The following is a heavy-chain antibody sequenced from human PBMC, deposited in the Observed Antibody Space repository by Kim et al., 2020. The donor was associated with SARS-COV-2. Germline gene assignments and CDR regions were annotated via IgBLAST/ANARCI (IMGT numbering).Heavy chain of an antibody. CDR1: GGSFSGYY. V-gene: IGHV4-34*01. CDR3: ARRRLGLRGPGDY. CDR2: INHSGST. J-gene: IGHJ4*02. Sequence: SETLSLTCAGYGGSFSGYYWSWIRQPPGKGLEWIGEINHSGSTNYNPSLKSRVTISVDTSKNQFSLKLSSVTAADTAVYYCARRRLGLRGPGDYWGQGTLVTVSS. D-gene: IGHD3-16*01.